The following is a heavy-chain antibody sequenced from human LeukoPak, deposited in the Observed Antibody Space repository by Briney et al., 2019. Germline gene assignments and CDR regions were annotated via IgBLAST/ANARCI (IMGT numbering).Heavy chain of an antibody. CDR1: GGSISSYY. CDR3: ARLMKAVAGLDY. D-gene: IGHD6-19*01. J-gene: IGHJ4*02. CDR2: IYYSGST. Sequence: SETLSLTCTVSGGSISSYYWSWIRQPPGKGLEWIGYIYYSGSTNYNPSLKSRVTISVDTSKNQFSLKLSSVTAADTAVYYCARLMKAVAGLDYWGQGTLVTVSS. V-gene: IGHV4-59*01.